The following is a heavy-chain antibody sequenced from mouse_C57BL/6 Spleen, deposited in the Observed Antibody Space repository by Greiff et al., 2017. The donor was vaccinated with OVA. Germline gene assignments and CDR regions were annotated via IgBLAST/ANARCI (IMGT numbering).Heavy chain of an antibody. J-gene: IGHJ3*01. CDR1: GYSFTGYF. CDR2: INPCNGDT. D-gene: IGHD1-1*01. CDR3: ARPDYYGSSYGGFSD. Sequence: EVQLQQSGPELVKPGASVKISCKASGYSFTGYFMHWVMQSHGQSLEWIGRINPCNGDTFYNQKFKGKATLTVDKSSSTAHMELRSLTSEDSAVYDCARPDYYGSSYGGFSDWGQGTLVTVSA. V-gene: IGHV1-20*01.